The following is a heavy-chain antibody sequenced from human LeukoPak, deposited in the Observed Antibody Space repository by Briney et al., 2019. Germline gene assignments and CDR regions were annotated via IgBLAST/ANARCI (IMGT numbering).Heavy chain of an antibody. J-gene: IGHJ3*02. CDR3: ARDGGSYPNDAFDI. CDR1: GYTFTSYA. CDR2: INAGNGNT. D-gene: IGHD1-26*01. V-gene: IGHV1-3*01. Sequence: ASVKVFCKASGYTFTSYAMHWVRQAPGQRLEWMGWINAGNGNTKYSQKFQGRVTITRDTSASTAYMELSSLRSEDTAVYYCARDGGSYPNDAFDIWGQGTMVTVSS.